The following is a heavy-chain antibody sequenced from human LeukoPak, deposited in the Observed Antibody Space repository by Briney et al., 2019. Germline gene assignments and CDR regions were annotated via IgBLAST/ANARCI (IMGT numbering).Heavy chain of an antibody. CDR1: GFTFSSYE. CDR2: ISSSGNTI. J-gene: IGHJ6*03. CDR3: ARANYYYMDV. V-gene: IGHV3-48*03. Sequence: GGSLRLSCAASGFTFSSYEMNWVRQAPGKGLEWVSYISSSGNTIYYADSVKGRFTISRDNAKNSLYLQKNSLRAEDTAVYYCARANYYYMDVWGKGTTVTISS.